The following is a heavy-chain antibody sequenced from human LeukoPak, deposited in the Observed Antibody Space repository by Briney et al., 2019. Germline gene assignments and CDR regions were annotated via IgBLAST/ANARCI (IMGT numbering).Heavy chain of an antibody. D-gene: IGHD2-21*01. J-gene: IGHJ3*01. V-gene: IGHV3-23*01. Sequence: GGSLRLSCAASGFTFSSYAMSWVRQAPGKGLEWVSSISSSSSYIYYADSVKGRFTISRDNSKNTFCLQMNSLRAEDTAIYYCAKGKVNHDGALDAWGQGTLVTVSS. CDR2: ISSSSSYI. CDR3: AKGKVNHDGALDA. CDR1: GFTFSSYA.